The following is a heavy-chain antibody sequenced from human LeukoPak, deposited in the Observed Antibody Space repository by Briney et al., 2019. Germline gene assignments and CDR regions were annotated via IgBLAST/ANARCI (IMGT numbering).Heavy chain of an antibody. CDR3: ARSATVTTGYFDY. CDR1: GGSMSSTSYY. D-gene: IGHD4-17*01. CDR2: IYYSGST. Sequence: SETLSLTCTVSGGSMSSTSYYWGWIRQPPGKGLEWIGSIYYSGSTYYNPSLKSRVTITIDTSKNLFSLKLDSLTPADTAVYYCARSATVTTGYFDYWGRGTLVAVSP. J-gene: IGHJ4*02. V-gene: IGHV4-39*07.